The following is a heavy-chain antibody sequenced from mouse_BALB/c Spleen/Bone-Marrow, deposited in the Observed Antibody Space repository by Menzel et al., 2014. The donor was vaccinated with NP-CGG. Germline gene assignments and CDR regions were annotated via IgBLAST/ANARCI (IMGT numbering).Heavy chain of an antibody. CDR2: IDPYTGGA. J-gene: IGHJ3*01. V-gene: IGHV1S135*01. Sequence: EVQLQQSGLELVKPWASGKVSCRSSGYSFTDYNIYWVKQSHGKSLEWIGYIDPYTGGASYNQKFKGKASLTVDKSSSSAFMHLISLTSEDSAVYYCGRSGFPYWGQGTLVTVSA. CDR1: GYSFTDYN. CDR3: GRSGFPY. D-gene: IGHD3-1*01.